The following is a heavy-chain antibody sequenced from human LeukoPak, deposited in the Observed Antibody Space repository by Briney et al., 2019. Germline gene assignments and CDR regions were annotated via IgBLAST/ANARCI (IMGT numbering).Heavy chain of an antibody. J-gene: IGHJ3*02. Sequence: ASVKVSCKASGYTFTSYDINWVRQATGQGLEWMGWMNPNSGNTGYAQKFLGRVTMTRNTSISTAYMELSSLRSEDTAVYYCARVSAFGGVIVLVRDAFDIWGQGTMVTVSS. CDR1: GYTFTSYD. V-gene: IGHV1-8*01. D-gene: IGHD3-16*02. CDR3: ARVSAFGGVIVLVRDAFDI. CDR2: MNPNSGNT.